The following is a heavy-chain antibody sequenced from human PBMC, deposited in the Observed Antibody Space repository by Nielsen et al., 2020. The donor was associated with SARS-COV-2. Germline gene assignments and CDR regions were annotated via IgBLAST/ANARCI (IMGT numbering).Heavy chain of an antibody. J-gene: IGHJ3*01. CDR3: ARGGYCSSSSCYNAFDV. CDR1: GFIVSNNY. CDR2: MYSAGTT. D-gene: IGHD2-2*03. Sequence: GRSLKISCAASGFIVSNNYMSWVRQAPGKGLEWVSVMYSAGTTYYADSVKGRFTISRHSSENSLYLQMNSLRADDTALYYCARGGYCSSSSCYNAFDVWGEGTMVLVSS. V-gene: IGHV3-53*04.